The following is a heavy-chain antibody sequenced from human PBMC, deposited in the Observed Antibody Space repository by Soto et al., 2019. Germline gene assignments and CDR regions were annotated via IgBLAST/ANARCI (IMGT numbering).Heavy chain of an antibody. CDR1: GFTFSYYY. CDR2: ISGSGGST. Sequence: PGGSLRLSCAASGFTFSYYYMSGVRQAPGKGLEWVSAISGSGGSTYYADSVKGRFTISRDNSNNTLYLQMTSLRAEDTAVYYCAKGSQSAAGTGRSYYYYYYYMDVWGKGTTVTVSS. CDR3: AKGSQSAAGTGRSYYYYYYYMDV. J-gene: IGHJ6*03. V-gene: IGHV3-23*01. D-gene: IGHD6-13*01.